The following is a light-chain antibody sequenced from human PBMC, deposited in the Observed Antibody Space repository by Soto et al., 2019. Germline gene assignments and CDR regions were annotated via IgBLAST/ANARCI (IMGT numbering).Light chain of an antibody. CDR3: GTRDSRRRAPYV. Sequence: QSVLTQPPSVSAAPGQKVTISCSGSSSNIGNNYVSWYQQLPGTAPKLLIYDNNKRPSGIPDRFSGSKSGTSATLGITGLQTGDESDYYCGTRDSRRRAPYVFGTGTMVTV. J-gene: IGLJ1*01. CDR2: DNN. V-gene: IGLV1-51*01. CDR1: SSNIGNNY.